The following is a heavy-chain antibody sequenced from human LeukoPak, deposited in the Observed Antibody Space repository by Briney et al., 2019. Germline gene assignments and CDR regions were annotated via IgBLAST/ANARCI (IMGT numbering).Heavy chain of an antibody. CDR1: GFSLSTSGVG. V-gene: IGHV2-70*11. CDR3: ARMVAGPNWIDP. Sequence: SGPTLVKPTQTLTLTCTFSGFSLSTSGVGVGWIRQPPGKALEWLARIDWDDDKYYSTSLKTRLTISKDTSKNQVVLTMTNMDPVDTATYYCARMVAGPNWIDPWGQGTLVTVSS. CDR2: IDWDDDK. J-gene: IGHJ5*02. D-gene: IGHD6-19*01.